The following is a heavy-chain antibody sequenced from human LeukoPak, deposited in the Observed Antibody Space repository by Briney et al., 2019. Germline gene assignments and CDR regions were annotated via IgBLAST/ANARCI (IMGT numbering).Heavy chain of an antibody. CDR2: INTFNGNT. D-gene: IGHD6-13*01. CDR3: ARTPSTSETAAGSFDY. J-gene: IGHJ4*02. Sequence: ASVKVSCKTSGYSFFDYGITWVRQAPGRGPEWMGWINTFNGNTKDSPEFQDRVTMTTDTSTSTAYMELRSLRSDDTAVYYCARTPSTSETAAGSFDYWGRGTLVTVSS. CDR1: GYSFFDYG. V-gene: IGHV1-18*01.